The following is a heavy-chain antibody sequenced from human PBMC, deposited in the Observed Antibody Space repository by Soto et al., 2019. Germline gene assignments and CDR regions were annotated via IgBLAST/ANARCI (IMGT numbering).Heavy chain of an antibody. Sequence: PGGSLRLSCAASGFTFSSYWMHWVRQVPGKGLLWVSRIDEYGSTINYADSVKGRFTISRDNARNTLYLEMNSLRAEDTALYYCTRDIGGKGAYWGPGTLVLVSS. CDR3: TRDIGGKGAY. V-gene: IGHV3-74*01. CDR1: GFTFSSYW. J-gene: IGHJ4*02. CDR2: IDEYGSTI. D-gene: IGHD3-16*01.